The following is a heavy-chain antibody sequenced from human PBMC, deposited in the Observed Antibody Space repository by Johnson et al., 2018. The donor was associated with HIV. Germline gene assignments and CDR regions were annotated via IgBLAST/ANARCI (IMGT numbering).Heavy chain of an antibody. V-gene: IGHV3-48*03. Sequence: VQLVESGGGLVQPGGSLRLSCAASGFTFSSYEMNWVRQAPGKGLEWVSYISSSGSTIYYADSVKGRFTISRDNAKNSLYLQMYRLRAEDTAVYYCARDDDYSKVRAFDIWGQGTMVIVSP. D-gene: IGHD4-11*01. CDR2: ISSSGSTI. J-gene: IGHJ3*02. CDR1: GFTFSSYE. CDR3: ARDDDYSKVRAFDI.